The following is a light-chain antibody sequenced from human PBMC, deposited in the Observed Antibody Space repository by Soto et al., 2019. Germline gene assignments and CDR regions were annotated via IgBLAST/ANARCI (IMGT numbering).Light chain of an antibody. CDR1: SSNIGRYY. J-gene: IGLJ2*01. Sequence: QSVLTQPPSASGTPGQTVTISCSGSSSNIGRYYVYWYQHLPGTAPTLFIYRDNQRPSGVPDRFSGSKSGTSASLAIGGLLSEDEADYYCSACTDSRSVPVFGGGTKLTVL. CDR3: SACTDSRSVPV. V-gene: IGLV1-47*01. CDR2: RDN.